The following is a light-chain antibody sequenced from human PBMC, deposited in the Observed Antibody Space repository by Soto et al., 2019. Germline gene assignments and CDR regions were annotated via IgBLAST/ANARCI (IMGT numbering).Light chain of an antibody. CDR2: GNS. J-gene: IGLJ1*01. Sequence: SVLTQPPSVSGAPGHRVTIFCTGSSSNIGAGYDVHWYQQLPGTAPKLLIYGNSNRPSGVPDRFSGSKSGTSASLAITGLQAEDEADYYCQSYDSSLRGFYVFGTGTKVTVL. CDR3: QSYDSSLRGFYV. V-gene: IGLV1-40*01. CDR1: SSNIGAGYD.